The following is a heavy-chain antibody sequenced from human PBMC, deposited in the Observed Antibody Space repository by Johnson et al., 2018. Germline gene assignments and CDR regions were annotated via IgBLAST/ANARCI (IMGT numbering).Heavy chain of an antibody. Sequence: QVQLQESGPGLVKPSETLSLTCGVSGASISSSNWWSWVRQSPGKGLEWIGEVYHSGSTNYNPSLQSRVTISVDESKNQFSHKLKSVTAGATAVYYCSVDNEFQFDVRGSVGLALVIWGQVTMVFVSS. D-gene: IGHD3-10*01. CDR1: GASISSSNW. V-gene: IGHV4-4*02. CDR2: VYHSGST. CDR3: SVDNEFQFDVRGSVGLALVI. J-gene: IGHJ3*02.